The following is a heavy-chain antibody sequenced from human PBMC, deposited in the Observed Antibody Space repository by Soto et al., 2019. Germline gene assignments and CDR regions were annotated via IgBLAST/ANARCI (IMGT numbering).Heavy chain of an antibody. J-gene: IGHJ4*02. Sequence: VGSLRLSCAASGFTFSAYAMGWVRQAPGKEMEWVAVVSSSGTRAWYGDSVRGRFTISRDNSKNTLYLQMNSLRDEDTAVFYCVRDPENDHGLLFDYWGLGTLVTVSS. CDR1: GFTFSAYA. D-gene: IGHD2-21*01. CDR3: VRDPENDHGLLFDY. CDR2: VSSSGTRA. V-gene: IGHV3-23*01.